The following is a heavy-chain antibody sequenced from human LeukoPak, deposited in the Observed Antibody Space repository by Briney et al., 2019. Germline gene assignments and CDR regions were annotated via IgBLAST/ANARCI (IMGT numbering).Heavy chain of an antibody. CDR3: ANQRGGF. V-gene: IGHV3-23*01. CDR2: ISGTAENT. D-gene: IGHD3-10*01. Sequence: GGSLRLSCAASGFIFSSYPMSWVRQAPGKGLEWVSAISGTAENTYYADSVKGRFSISRDNSRNTVHLQMKSLRPEDTAVYYCANQRGGFWGQGTLVTVSS. CDR1: GFIFSSYP. J-gene: IGHJ4*02.